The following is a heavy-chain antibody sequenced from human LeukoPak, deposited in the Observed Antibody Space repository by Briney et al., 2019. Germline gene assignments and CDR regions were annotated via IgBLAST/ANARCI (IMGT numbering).Heavy chain of an antibody. Sequence: GGSLRLSCAASGFTVSSNYMSWVRQAPGKGLEWVSIIYSGDTTYYADSVKGRFTISRDNSKNTLYLQMDSLRAEDTALYYCATIVGATTFDCWGQGTLVTVSS. CDR3: ATIVGATTFDC. D-gene: IGHD1-26*01. CDR1: GFTVSSNY. J-gene: IGHJ4*02. CDR2: IYSGDTT. V-gene: IGHV3-53*01.